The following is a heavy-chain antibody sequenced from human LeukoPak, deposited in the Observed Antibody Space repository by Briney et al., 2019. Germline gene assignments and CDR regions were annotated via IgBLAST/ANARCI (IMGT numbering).Heavy chain of an antibody. D-gene: IGHD6-13*01. CDR2: INHSGST. J-gene: IGHJ3*01. CDR1: GGSFSGYY. Sequence: SETLSLTCAVYGGSFSGYYWSWIRQPPGKGLEWIGEINHSGSTNYNPSLKSRVTISVDTSKNQFSLKLSSVTAADTAVYYCARLFSSSWYRGAFDLWGQGTMVTVSS. V-gene: IGHV4-34*01. CDR3: ARLFSSSWYRGAFDL.